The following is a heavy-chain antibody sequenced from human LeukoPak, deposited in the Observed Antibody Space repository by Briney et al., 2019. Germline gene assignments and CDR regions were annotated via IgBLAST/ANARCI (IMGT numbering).Heavy chain of an antibody. CDR3: ARKRGYDLWSGSSDAFDI. V-gene: IGHV3-11*01. J-gene: IGHJ3*02. CDR2: ISNSGSTI. Sequence: AGGSLRLSCAASGFTFSDYYMNWIRQAPGKGLEWVSYISNSGSTIYYADSVKGRFTISRDNAENSVYLQMNSLRAEDTAVYYCARKRGYDLWSGSSDAFDIWGQGTMVTVSS. CDR1: GFTFSDYY. D-gene: IGHD3-3*01.